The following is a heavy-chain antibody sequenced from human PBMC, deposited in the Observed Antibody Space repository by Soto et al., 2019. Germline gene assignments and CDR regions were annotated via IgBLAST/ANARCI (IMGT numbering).Heavy chain of an antibody. CDR2: ISAYNGNT. CDR3: ARDRSRLAMIVVVPFDP. CDR1: GYTFTSYG. D-gene: IGHD3-22*01. V-gene: IGHV1-18*01. J-gene: IGHJ5*02. Sequence: QVQLVQSGAEVKKPGASVKVSCKASGYTFTSYGISWVRQAPGQGLEWMGWISAYNGNTNYAQKLQGRVTMTTDTYTRTAYMELRSLRSDDTAVYYCARDRSRLAMIVVVPFDPWGQGTLVTVSS.